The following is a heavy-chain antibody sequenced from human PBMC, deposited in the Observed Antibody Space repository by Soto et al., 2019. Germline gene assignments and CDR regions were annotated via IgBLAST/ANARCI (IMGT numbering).Heavy chain of an antibody. J-gene: IGHJ4*02. Sequence: RLSFVTSRFSFNTFAMRGRRQAPVKGLECASGIHGAGGNTYYAGSVRCRFTLSRDNSKSTLYLQMDSLRAEDTALYYCAKHSYYYFWPGNYYYLDFWGQGTLVIVSS. CDR2: IHGAGGNT. CDR3: AKHSYYYFWPGNYYYLDF. CDR1: RFSFNTFA. V-gene: IGHV3-23*01. D-gene: IGHD3-3*01.